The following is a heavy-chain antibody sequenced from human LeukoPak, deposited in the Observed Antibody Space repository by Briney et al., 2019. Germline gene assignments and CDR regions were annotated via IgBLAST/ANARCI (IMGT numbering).Heavy chain of an antibody. CDR2: ISGSGGGT. Sequence: GGSLRLSCAVSGITLSNYGMSWVRQAPGKGLEWVAGISGSGGGTVYADSVKGRFTISRDNPKNTLYLQMNSLRAEDTAVYYCARDRRDGYYLDYWGQGTLVTVSS. CDR1: GITLSNYG. CDR3: ARDRRDGYYLDY. D-gene: IGHD5-24*01. V-gene: IGHV3-23*01. J-gene: IGHJ4*02.